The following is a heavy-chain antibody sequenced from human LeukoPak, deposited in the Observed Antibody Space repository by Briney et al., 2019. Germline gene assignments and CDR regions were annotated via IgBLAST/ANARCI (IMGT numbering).Heavy chain of an antibody. CDR3: ARDHWTDY. CDR1: GFTFSSYA. J-gene: IGHJ4*02. V-gene: IGHV3-30-3*01. CDR2: ISYDGSNK. Sequence: RSLRLSCAASGFTFSSYAMHWVRQAPGKGLEWVAVISYDGSNKYYADSVKGRFTISRDNSKNTLYLQMNSLRAEDTAVYYCARDHWTDYWGQGTLVTVSS. D-gene: IGHD3/OR15-3a*01.